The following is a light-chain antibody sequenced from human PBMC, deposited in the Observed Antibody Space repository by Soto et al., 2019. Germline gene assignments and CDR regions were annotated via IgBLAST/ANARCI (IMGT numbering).Light chain of an antibody. J-gene: IGKJ4*01. CDR2: DAS. CDR1: QSISSW. V-gene: IGKV1-5*01. Sequence: DIQMTQSPSTLSASVGDRVTITCRASQSISSWLAWYQQKPGKAPKLLIYDASSLESGVPSRLSGSGSGTEFTLTISSLQPDDFATYYCQQYNSYPLTFGGGTK. CDR3: QQYNSYPLT.